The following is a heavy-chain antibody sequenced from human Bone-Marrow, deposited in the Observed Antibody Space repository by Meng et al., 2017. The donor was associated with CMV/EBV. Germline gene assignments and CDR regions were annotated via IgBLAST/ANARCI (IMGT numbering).Heavy chain of an antibody. D-gene: IGHD2-8*02. J-gene: IGHJ4*02. Sequence: GESLKTSCAAFGFTFSSYGMHWVRQAPGKGLEWVAVIWYDGINKYYADSVKGRFTISRDNYKNTLYLQLNSLRAEDTAVYYCAKDARRYCAGSSCSDFDSWGQGTLVTVSS. V-gene: IGHV3-33*06. CDR3: AKDARRYCAGSSCSDFDS. CDR1: GFTFSSYG. CDR2: IWYDGINK.